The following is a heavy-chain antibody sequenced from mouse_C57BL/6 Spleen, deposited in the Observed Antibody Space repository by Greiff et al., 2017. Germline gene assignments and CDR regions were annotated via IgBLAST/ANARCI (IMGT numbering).Heavy chain of an antibody. J-gene: IGHJ2*01. D-gene: IGHD2-4*01. CDR1: GYTFTSYW. CDR3: ARGDYDYDEGFDY. V-gene: IGHV1-7*01. Sequence: QVQLKQSGAELAKPGASVKLSCKASGYTFTSYWMHWVKQRPGQGLEWIGYINPSSGYTKYNQKFKDKATLTADKSSSTAYMQLSSLTYEDSAVYYCARGDYDYDEGFDYWGQGTTLTVSS. CDR2: INPSSGYT.